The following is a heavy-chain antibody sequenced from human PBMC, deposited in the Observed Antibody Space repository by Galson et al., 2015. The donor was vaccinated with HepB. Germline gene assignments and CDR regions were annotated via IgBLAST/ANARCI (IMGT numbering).Heavy chain of an antibody. CDR2: IKSKTDGGTT. V-gene: IGHV3-15*01. D-gene: IGHD2-2*02. CDR1: GFTFSNAW. Sequence: SLRLSCAASGFTFSNAWMSWVRQAPGKGLEWVGRIKSKTDGGTTDYAAPVKGRFTISRDDSKNTLYLQMNSLKTEDTAVYYCTSRYCSSTSCYSDWFDPWGQGTLVTVSS. CDR3: TSRYCSSTSCYSDWFDP. J-gene: IGHJ5*02.